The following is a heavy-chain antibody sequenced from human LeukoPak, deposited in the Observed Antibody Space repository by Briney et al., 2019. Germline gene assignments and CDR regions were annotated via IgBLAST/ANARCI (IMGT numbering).Heavy chain of an antibody. D-gene: IGHD1-26*01. V-gene: IGHV1-3*01. CDR1: GYTFTSYA. Sequence: GASVKVSCKASGYTFTSYAMHWVRQAPGQRLEWMGWINAGNGNTKYSQKFQGRVTITRDTSASTAYMELSSLRSEDTAVHYCARPSFSGSYYNYWGQGTLVTVSS. CDR3: ARPSFSGSYYNY. CDR2: INAGNGNT. J-gene: IGHJ4*02.